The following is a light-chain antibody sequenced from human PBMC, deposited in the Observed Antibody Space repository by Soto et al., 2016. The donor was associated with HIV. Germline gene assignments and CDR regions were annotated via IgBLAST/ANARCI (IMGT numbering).Light chain of an antibody. J-gene: IGKJ3*01. CDR2: GAS. CDR1: QGITRS. CDR3: QQTNVFLGIT. V-gene: IGKV1-12*01. Sequence: DIQMTQSPSAMSASVGDRVTITCRASQGITRSLAWYQQKPGKAPKLLIFGASNLQSGVPPRFSGSGSGTEFTLTISSLQPEDFATYYCQQTNVFLGITFGPGTKVDI.